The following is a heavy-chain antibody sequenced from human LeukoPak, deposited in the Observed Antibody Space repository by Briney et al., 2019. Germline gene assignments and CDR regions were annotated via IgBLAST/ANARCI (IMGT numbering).Heavy chain of an antibody. CDR1: GFTFNSYA. CDR2: ISSSSNVI. V-gene: IGHV3-48*01. Sequence: GGSLRLSCAASGFTFNSYAFNWVRQAPGKGLEWVSYISSSSNVIYYTDSVKGRFTISRDNARNLLSLQMNSLRAEDTAVYYCATRIISSIDYWGQGTLVTVSS. D-gene: IGHD6-6*01. J-gene: IGHJ4*02. CDR3: ATRIISSIDY.